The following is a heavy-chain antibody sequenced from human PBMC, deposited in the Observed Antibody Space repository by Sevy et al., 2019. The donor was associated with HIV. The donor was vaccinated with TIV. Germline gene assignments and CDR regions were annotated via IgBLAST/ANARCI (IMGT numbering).Heavy chain of an antibody. CDR2: ISGSGGTT. V-gene: IGHV3-23*01. J-gene: IGHJ2*01. Sequence: GGSLRLSCAASGVTFSNYAMNWVRQAPGKGLEWVSTISGSGGTTYYADSVKGRFTISRDNSKNTKYLQINSLRGEDTADYYFSKWGTVLVVVTQSWYFDLWGRGTLVTVSS. CDR1: GVTFSNYA. CDR3: SKWGTVLVVVTQSWYFDL. D-gene: IGHD3-22*01.